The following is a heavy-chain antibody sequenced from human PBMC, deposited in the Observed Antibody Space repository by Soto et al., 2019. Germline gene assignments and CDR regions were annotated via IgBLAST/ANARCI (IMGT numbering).Heavy chain of an antibody. CDR2: ISSSSSTI. Sequence: GSLRLSCAASGFTFSSYSMNWVRQAPGKGLEWVSYISSSSSTIYYADSVKGRFTISRDNAKNSLYLQMNSLRDEDTAVYYCARGYDFWSRQPGMDVWGQGTTVTVSS. V-gene: IGHV3-48*02. CDR1: GFTFSSYS. CDR3: ARGYDFWSRQPGMDV. J-gene: IGHJ6*02. D-gene: IGHD3-3*01.